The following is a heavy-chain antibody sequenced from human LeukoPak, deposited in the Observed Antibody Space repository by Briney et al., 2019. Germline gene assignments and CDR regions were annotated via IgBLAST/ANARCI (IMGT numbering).Heavy chain of an antibody. V-gene: IGHV1-18*01. CDR3: ARLAARGGVFGS. Sequence: ASVKVSCKASGYTFTSYGISWVRQAPGQGLEWMGWISAYNGNTNYAQKLQGRVTMTTDTSTSTAYMELRSLRSDDTAVYDCARLAARGGVFGSWGQGTLVTVSS. J-gene: IGHJ5*02. CDR2: ISAYNGNT. D-gene: IGHD6-6*01. CDR1: GYTFTSYG.